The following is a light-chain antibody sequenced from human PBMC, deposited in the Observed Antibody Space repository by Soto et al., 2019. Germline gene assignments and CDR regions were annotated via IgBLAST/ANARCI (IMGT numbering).Light chain of an antibody. J-gene: IGKJ3*01. CDR1: QGISNF. V-gene: IGKV1-27*01. CDR2: TAS. CDR3: PKYDSASFT. Sequence: DIQMTQSPSSLSASVGDRVTITCRASQGISNFLAWYQQKPGKVPKLLIYTASTLQSGVPSRFSGSGSGTDFPLPISSLQPEDVATYYCPKYDSASFTFGPGTKVDIK.